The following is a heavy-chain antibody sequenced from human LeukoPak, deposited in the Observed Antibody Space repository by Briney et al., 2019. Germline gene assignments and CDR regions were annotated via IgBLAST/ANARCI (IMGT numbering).Heavy chain of an antibody. V-gene: IGHV5-51*01. CDR2: IHSTDSHA. J-gene: IGHJ4*02. CDR1: GFTLTNYW. CDR3: AGARHGDFRWDY. Sequence: GESLKISCQDSGFTLTNYWIGWVRQLPGKGLEWMGIIHSTDSHAKYSPSFQGQVTISVDKSISTAYLQWRGLKASDTAMYYCAGARHGDFRWDYWGQGTLVTVSS. D-gene: IGHD4-17*01.